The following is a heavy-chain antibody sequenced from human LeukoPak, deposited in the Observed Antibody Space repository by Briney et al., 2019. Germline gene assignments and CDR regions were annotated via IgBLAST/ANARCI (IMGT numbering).Heavy chain of an antibody. V-gene: IGHV1-2*02. CDR2: SNPNSGGT. D-gene: IGHD5-24*01. J-gene: IGHJ4*02. CDR1: GYTSTGYY. CDR3: ARGRDGYNY. Sequence: ASVKVSCKASGYTSTGYYMHWVREAPGEGLEWMGWSNPNSGGTNYAQKFQGRVTMTRDTSISTAYMELSRLRSDDTVVYFCARGRDGYNYWGQGTVVTVSS.